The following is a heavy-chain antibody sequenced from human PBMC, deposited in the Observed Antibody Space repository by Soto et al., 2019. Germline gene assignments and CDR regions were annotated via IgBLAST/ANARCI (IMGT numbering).Heavy chain of an antibody. CDR2: IIPIFGTA. V-gene: IGHV1-69*13. D-gene: IGHD3-16*02. CDR3: AKGGDDYVWGSYRSHGMDV. CDR1: GGTFSSYA. Sequence: GPSVKVSCKASGGTFSSYAISWVRQAPGQGLEWMGGIIPIFGTANYAQKFQGRVTITADESTSTAYMELSSLRSEDTAVYYCAKGGDDYVWGSYRSHGMDVWGQGTTVTAP. J-gene: IGHJ6*02.